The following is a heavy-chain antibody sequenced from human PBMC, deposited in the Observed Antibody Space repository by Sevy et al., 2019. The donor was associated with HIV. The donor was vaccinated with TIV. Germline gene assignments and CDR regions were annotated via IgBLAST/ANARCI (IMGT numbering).Heavy chain of an antibody. CDR2: IYYNGNT. V-gene: IGHV4-59*08. CDR3: AGENAWGRGYS. Sequence: SETLSLTCTVSGGSITSLYWGWIRQPPGKGLEWIANIYYNGNTNYNPSLKSRVTISLDTSKNQFSLRRSSVTAADTAIYYGAGENAWGRGYSWGQGTLVTVSS. CDR1: GGSITSLY. J-gene: IGHJ4*02. D-gene: IGHD1-26*01.